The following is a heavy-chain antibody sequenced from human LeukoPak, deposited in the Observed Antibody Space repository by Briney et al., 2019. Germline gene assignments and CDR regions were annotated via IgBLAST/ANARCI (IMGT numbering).Heavy chain of an antibody. CDR1: GFTFDDHG. V-gene: IGHV3-20*04. D-gene: IGHD5-18*01. CDR3: ARDFSDTDWFDP. CDR2: INWNGGST. Sequence: GGSLRLSCAASGFTFDDHGMSWVRQAPGKGLEWVAGINWNGGSTGYADSVKGRFTISRDNAKNSPYLQMNSLRAEDTAVYYCARDFSDTDWFDPWGQGTLVTVSS. J-gene: IGHJ5*02.